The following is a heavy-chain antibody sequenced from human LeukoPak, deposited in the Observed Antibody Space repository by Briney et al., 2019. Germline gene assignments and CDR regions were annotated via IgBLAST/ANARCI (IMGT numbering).Heavy chain of an antibody. Sequence: SETLSLTCTVSGGSISSYYWSWIRQPPGKGLEWLGYIYYSGSTNYNPSLKSRVTISVDTSKNQFSLKLSSVTAADTAVYYCARVTYYYGSGSYYYYYYYMDVWGKGTTVTVSS. CDR1: GGSISSYY. CDR3: ARVTYYYGSGSYYYYYYYMDV. V-gene: IGHV4-59*01. CDR2: IYYSGST. J-gene: IGHJ6*03. D-gene: IGHD3-10*01.